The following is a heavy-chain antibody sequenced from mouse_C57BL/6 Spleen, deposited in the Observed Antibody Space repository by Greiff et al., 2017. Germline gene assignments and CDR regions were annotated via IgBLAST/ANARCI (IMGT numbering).Heavy chain of an antibody. CDR3: ARDYYGGYYAMDY. CDR1: GFTFSDYG. Sequence: EVKVEESGGGLVKPGGSLKLSCAASGFTFSDYGMHWVRQAPEKGLEWVAYISSGSSTIYYADTVKGRFTISRDNAKNTLFLQMTSLRSEDTAMYYCARDYYGGYYAMDYWGQGTSVTVSS. J-gene: IGHJ4*01. D-gene: IGHD1-1*01. V-gene: IGHV5-17*01. CDR2: ISSGSSTI.